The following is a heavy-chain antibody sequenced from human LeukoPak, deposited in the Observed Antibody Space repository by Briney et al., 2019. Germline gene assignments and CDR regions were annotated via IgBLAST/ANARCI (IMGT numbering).Heavy chain of an antibody. J-gene: IGHJ6*02. CDR1: GFSFSSYA. CDR3: AKDLGGKPYYYYGLDV. V-gene: IGHV3-23*01. Sequence: GGSLRLSCAASGFSFSSYAMSWVRQAPGKGLEWVSAISGGGGGTFYADSVKGRFTISRDNAENTLYLQLNSLRAEDTAVYYCAKDLGGKPYYYYGLDVWGQGTTVTVSS. CDR2: ISGGGGGT.